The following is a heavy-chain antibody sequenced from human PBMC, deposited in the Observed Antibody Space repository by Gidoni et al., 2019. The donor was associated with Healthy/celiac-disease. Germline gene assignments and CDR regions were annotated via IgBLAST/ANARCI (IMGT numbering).Heavy chain of an antibody. Sequence: EVQLVESGGGLVKPGGSLRLSCAASGFTFSSYWMSWVRQAPGKGLEWVANIKQDGSEKYYVDSVKGLFTISRDNAKNSLYLQMTSLRAEDTSLYYCARVSNDFWSGYYANWFDPLGQGTLVTVSS. CDR1: GFTFSSYW. D-gene: IGHD3-3*01. CDR3: ARVSNDFWSGYYANWFDP. V-gene: IGHV3-7*04. J-gene: IGHJ5*02. CDR2: IKQDGSEK.